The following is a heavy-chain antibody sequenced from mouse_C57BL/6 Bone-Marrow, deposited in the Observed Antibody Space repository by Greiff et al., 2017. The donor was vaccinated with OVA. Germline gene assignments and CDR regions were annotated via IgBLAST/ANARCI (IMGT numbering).Heavy chain of an antibody. Sequence: EVMLVESGGDLVKPGGSLKLSCAASGFTFSSYGMSWVRQTPDKRLEWVATISSGGSYTYYPDSVKGRFTISRDNAKNTLYLQMSSLKSEDTAMDYCASRTAPWFAYWGQGTLVTVSA. CDR2: ISSGGSYT. J-gene: IGHJ3*01. CDR3: ASRTAPWFAY. CDR1: GFTFSSYG. V-gene: IGHV5-6*02.